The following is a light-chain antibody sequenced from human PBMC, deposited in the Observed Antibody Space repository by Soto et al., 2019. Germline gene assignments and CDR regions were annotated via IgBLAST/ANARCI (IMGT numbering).Light chain of an antibody. CDR1: QSISNY. CDR2: AAS. J-gene: IGKJ4*01. Sequence: DIQMTQSPSSLSASVGDRVIITCRTSQSISNYLNWYQHKPGEAPKVLISAASNLQSGVPSRFSGSGSGTVFTLTISSLQPEDFATYFCQQSYTLSPLTFGGGTKVDIK. V-gene: IGKV1-39*01. CDR3: QQSYTLSPLT.